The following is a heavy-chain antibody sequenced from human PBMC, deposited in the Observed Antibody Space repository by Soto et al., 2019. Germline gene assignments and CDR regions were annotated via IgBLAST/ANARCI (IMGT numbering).Heavy chain of an antibody. Sequence: LRLSCAASGFTFSSYEMNWVRQAPGKGLEWVSYISSSGGSTYYADSVKGRFTISRDSSKNTLFLQMNSLRAEDTAVYYCAKDRYGDFSFDYWGQGTLVTVSS. V-gene: IGHV3-23*01. CDR2: ISSSGGST. D-gene: IGHD4-17*01. CDR1: GFTFSSYE. CDR3: AKDRYGDFSFDY. J-gene: IGHJ4*02.